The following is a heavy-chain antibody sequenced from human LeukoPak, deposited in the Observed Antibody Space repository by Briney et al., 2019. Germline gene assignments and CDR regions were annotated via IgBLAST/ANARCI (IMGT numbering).Heavy chain of an antibody. CDR3: AAFGTFSGSYQNFDY. J-gene: IGHJ4*02. D-gene: IGHD1-26*01. V-gene: IGHV1-58*02. Sequence: GASVKVSCKASGFTFTSSAMQWVRQARGQRLEWIGWIVVGSGNTNYAQKFQERFTITRDMSTSTAYMELSSLRSEDTAVYYCAAFGTFSGSYQNFDYWGQGTLVTVSS. CDR1: GFTFTSSA. CDR2: IVVGSGNT.